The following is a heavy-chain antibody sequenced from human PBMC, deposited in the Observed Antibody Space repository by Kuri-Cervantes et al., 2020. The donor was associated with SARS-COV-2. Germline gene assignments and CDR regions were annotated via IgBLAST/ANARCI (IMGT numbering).Heavy chain of an antibody. CDR1: GGSISSSSYY. J-gene: IGHJ4*02. CDR3: ARAGYYFDY. Sequence: ESLKISCTVSGGSISSSSYYWSWIRQPPGKGLEWIGYIYYSGSTNYNPSLKSRVTISVDTSKNQFSLKLSSVTAADTAVYYCARAGYYFDYWGQGTLVTVSS. V-gene: IGHV4-61*01. CDR2: IYYSGST.